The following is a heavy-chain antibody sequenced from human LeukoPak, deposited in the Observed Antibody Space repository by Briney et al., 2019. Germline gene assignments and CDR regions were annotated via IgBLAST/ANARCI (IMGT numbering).Heavy chain of an antibody. Sequence: GASVKVSCKASGYTFTSYYMHWVRQAPGQGLEWMGIINPSGGSTSYAQKFQGRVTITADESTSTAYMELSSLRSEDTAVYYCARVGVAARRRHHYYYYMDVWGKGTTVTVSS. CDR3: ARVGVAARRRHHYYYYMDV. CDR1: GYTFTSYY. D-gene: IGHD6-6*01. J-gene: IGHJ6*03. CDR2: INPSGGST. V-gene: IGHV1-46*01.